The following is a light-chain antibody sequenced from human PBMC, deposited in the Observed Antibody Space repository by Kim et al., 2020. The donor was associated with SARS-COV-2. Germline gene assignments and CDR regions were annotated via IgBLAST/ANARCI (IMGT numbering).Light chain of an antibody. V-gene: IGLV1-47*01. Sequence: QSVLPQPPSASGTPGQRVTISCSGSSSNIGSNYVCWYQQLPGTAPKLLIYRDNQRPSGVPDRFSASKSGTSASLAISGLRSEDEADYYCAAWDDSLSGRVCGGGSQLTVL. J-gene: IGLJ3*02. CDR1: SSNIGSNY. CDR2: RDN. CDR3: AAWDDSLSGRV.